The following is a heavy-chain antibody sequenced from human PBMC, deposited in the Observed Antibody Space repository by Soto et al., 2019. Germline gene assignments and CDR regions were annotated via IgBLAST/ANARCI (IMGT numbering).Heavy chain of an antibody. CDR3: ARAPRPHLGELSPIGFVDY. CDR2: ISSSSSYI. Sequence: EVQLVESGGGLVKPGGSLRLSCAASGFTFSSYSMNWVRQAPGKGLEWVSSISSSSSYIYYADSVKGRFTISGDNAKNSLYLQMNSLRAEDTAVYYCARAPRPHLGELSPIGFVDYWGQGTLVTVSS. CDR1: GFTFSSYS. V-gene: IGHV3-21*01. D-gene: IGHD3-16*02. J-gene: IGHJ4*02.